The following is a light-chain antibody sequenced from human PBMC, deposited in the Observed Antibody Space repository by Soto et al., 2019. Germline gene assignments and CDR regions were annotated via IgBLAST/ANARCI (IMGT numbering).Light chain of an antibody. CDR1: SGHSSYA. Sequence: QPVLTQSPSASASLGASVKLTCTLSSGHSSYAIAWHQQQPGKGPRYLMKVNSDGSHNKGDGIPDRFSGSSSGAERSLTISSLQSEDEADYSCQTWGTGIQVFGGGTKLTVL. CDR3: QTWGTGIQV. CDR2: VNSDGSH. V-gene: IGLV4-69*01. J-gene: IGLJ2*01.